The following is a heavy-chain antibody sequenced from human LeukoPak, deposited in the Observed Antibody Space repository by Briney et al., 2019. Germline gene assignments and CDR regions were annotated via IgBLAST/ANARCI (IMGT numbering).Heavy chain of an antibody. CDR3: VRGNDYGGPHY. J-gene: IGHJ4*02. Sequence: GGSLRLSCAVSGFTFSSYWMHWVRQAPGKGLAWVSRIDRDGSRINYADSVKGRFTISRDNGKNTLFLQMNSLRAEDAAVYYCVRGNDYGGPHYWGQGTLVTVSS. CDR1: GFTFSSYW. V-gene: IGHV3-74*01. D-gene: IGHD4-23*01. CDR2: IDRDGSRI.